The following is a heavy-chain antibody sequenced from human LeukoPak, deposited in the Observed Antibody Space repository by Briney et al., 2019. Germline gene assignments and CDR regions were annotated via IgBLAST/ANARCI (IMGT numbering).Heavy chain of an antibody. CDR1: GGSISSYY. CDR3: ASSRDGYNHGYFDY. D-gene: IGHD5-24*01. Sequence: SGTLSLTCTVPGGSISSYYWSWIRQPPGEGLEWIGYIFYSGSTNYNPSLKSRVTISVDTSKNQFSLKLSSVTAADTAVYYCASSRDGYNHGYFDYWGQGTLVTVSS. CDR2: IFYSGST. J-gene: IGHJ4*02. V-gene: IGHV4-59*01.